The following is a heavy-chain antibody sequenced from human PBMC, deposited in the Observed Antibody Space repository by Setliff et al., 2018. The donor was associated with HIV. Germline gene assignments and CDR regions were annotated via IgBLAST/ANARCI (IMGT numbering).Heavy chain of an antibody. CDR2: IHYSGTT. CDR1: GGSISSSAYY. Sequence: KASETLSLTCSISGGSISSSAYYWTWIRQHPGKGLEWIGQIHYSGTTYYNPSLKSQFVISRDTFKNEFSLKVSSVTAADTAVYYCARETYYYYIDVWGRGTTVTVSS. CDR3: ARETYYYYIDV. J-gene: IGHJ6*03. V-gene: IGHV4-31*01.